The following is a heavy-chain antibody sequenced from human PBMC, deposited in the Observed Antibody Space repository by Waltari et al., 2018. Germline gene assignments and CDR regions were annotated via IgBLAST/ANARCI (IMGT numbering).Heavy chain of an antibody. V-gene: IGHV1-69*01. Sequence: QVQLVQSGAEVKKPGSSVKVSCKASGGTFSSYAISWVRQAPGQGLEWMGGSIPISGTTNYAQKFQGRVTITADESTSTAYMELSSLRSEDTAVYYCAGEGEGLGYCSGGSCYPFDYWGQGTLVTVSS. CDR3: AGEGEGLGYCSGGSCYPFDY. CDR2: SIPISGTT. CDR1: GGTFSSYA. J-gene: IGHJ4*02. D-gene: IGHD2-15*01.